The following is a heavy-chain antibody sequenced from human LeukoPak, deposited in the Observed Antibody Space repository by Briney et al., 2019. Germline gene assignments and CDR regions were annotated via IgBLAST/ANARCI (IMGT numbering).Heavy chain of an antibody. V-gene: IGHV3-33*01. CDR3: ARDQRGPGSLDY. Sequence: GGSLRLSCAASGFTFSSYGMHWVRQAPGKGLEWVAVIWYDGSSKYYADSVKGRFTISRDNSKNTLYLQMNSLRAEDTAVYYCARDQRGPGSLDYWGQGTLVTVSS. CDR2: IWYDGSSK. CDR1: GFTFSSYG. J-gene: IGHJ4*02. D-gene: IGHD3-10*01.